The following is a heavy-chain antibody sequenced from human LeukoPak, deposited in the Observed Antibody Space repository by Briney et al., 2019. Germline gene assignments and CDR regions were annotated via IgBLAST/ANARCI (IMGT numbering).Heavy chain of an antibody. CDR2: ISGSGGST. V-gene: IGHV3-23*01. Sequence: PGGSLRLSCAASGFTFDDYAVHWVRQGPGRGLEWVSAISGSGGSTYYADSVKGRFTISRDNSKNTLYLQMNSLRAEDTAVYYCAKGRVGRLARRGYYGMDVWGQGTTVAVSS. CDR1: GFTFDDYA. J-gene: IGHJ6*02. D-gene: IGHD1-1*01. CDR3: AKGRVGRLARRGYYGMDV.